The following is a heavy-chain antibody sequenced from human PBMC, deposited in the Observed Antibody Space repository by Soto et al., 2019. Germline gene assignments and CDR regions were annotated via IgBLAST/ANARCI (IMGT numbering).Heavy chain of an antibody. CDR3: ARGGEMGVDY. CDR2: IDGAAATT. CDR1: GFTFNNKW. D-gene: IGHD1-26*01. J-gene: IGHJ4*02. V-gene: IGHV3-74*01. Sequence: GGSLRLSCTASGFTFNNKWMHWVRQAPGKGLVWLSRIDGAAATTNYADSVKGRFTISRDNAKNIVFLHVNGMTDEDTAVYYCARGGEMGVDYWGQGTLVTVSS.